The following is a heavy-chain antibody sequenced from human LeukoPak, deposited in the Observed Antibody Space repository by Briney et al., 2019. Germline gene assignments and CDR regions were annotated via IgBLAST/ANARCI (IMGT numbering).Heavy chain of an antibody. V-gene: IGHV4-61*02. CDR1: GYSISSGSYY. CDR3: ARGLSSSWYYFDY. D-gene: IGHD6-13*01. Sequence: KPSETLSLTCSVSGYSISSGSYYWSWIRQPAGKGLEWIGRIYTSGSTNYNPSLKSRVTISVDTSKNQFSLKLSSVTAADTAVYYCARGLSSSWYYFDYWGQGTLVTVSS. J-gene: IGHJ4*02. CDR2: IYTSGST.